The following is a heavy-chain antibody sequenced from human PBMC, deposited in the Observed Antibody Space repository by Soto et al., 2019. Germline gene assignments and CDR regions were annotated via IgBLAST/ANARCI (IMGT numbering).Heavy chain of an antibody. CDR3: AKDRSSAGTTVRFDP. CDR1: GFTYSGYA. V-gene: IGHV3-23*01. CDR2: ISASGGNT. Sequence: EVQLLESGGGLVQPGGSLRLSCSASGFTYSGYAMSWVRQAPGGGVEWVSSISASGGNTYYADSVKGRFTISRDNSKNTLYLHMNSLSVEDTAIYYCAKDRSSAGTTVRFDPWGQGTLVTVSS. J-gene: IGHJ5*02. D-gene: IGHD1-1*01.